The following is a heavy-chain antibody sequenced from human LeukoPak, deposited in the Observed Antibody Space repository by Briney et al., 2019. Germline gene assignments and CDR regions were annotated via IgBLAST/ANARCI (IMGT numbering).Heavy chain of an antibody. D-gene: IGHD2-15*01. CDR2: FSGISTNT. CDR3: AKRCRGSICPQTSLDY. CDR1: GFTFSSYA. Sequence: GGSLRLSCAASGFTFSSYAMSWVRQAPGKGLEWVSTFSGISTNTYYADSVNGRFTISRDNSKNTLYLQMDSLRGEETAINYCAKRCRGSICPQTSLDYWGQGTLVTVSS. V-gene: IGHV3-23*01. J-gene: IGHJ4*02.